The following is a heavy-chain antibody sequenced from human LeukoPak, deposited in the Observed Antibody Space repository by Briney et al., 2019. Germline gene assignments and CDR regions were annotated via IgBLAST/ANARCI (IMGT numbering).Heavy chain of an antibody. CDR1: GGSISSYY. CDR2: IYTSGST. D-gene: IGHD3-10*01. Sequence: PSETLSLTCTVSGGSISSYYWSWIRQPAGKGLEWIGRIYTSGSTNYNPSLKSRFTISADKSKEQFSLKLSSVTAADTAVYYCAREGSGSYLGYYYYMDVWGKGTTVTVSS. CDR3: AREGSGSYLGYYYYMDV. J-gene: IGHJ6*03. V-gene: IGHV4-4*07.